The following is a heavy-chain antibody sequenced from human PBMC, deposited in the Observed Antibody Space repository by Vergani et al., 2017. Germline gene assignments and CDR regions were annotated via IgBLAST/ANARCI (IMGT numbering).Heavy chain of an antibody. CDR2: ISSSSSYI. D-gene: IGHD6-13*01. CDR1: GFTFSSYG. J-gene: IGHJ4*02. V-gene: IGHV3-21*01. CDR3: AREGGSSSDVYDF. Sequence: VQLVESGGGVVQPGRSLRLSCAASGFTFSSYGMNWVRQAPGKGLVWVSSISSSSSYIYYADSLKGRFTISRDNAKNSLYLQMNSLRVEDTAVYYCAREGGSSSDVYDFWGQGTLVTVSS.